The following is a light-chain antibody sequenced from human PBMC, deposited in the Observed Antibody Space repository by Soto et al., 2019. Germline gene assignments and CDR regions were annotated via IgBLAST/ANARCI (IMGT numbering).Light chain of an antibody. CDR2: GAS. V-gene: IGKV3-20*01. CDR1: QSVSSSY. Sequence: EIVLTQSPGTLSLPPGQRATLSCRASQSVSSSYLAWYQQKPGQAPRLLIYGASSRATGIPDRLIGSGSGTDLTLTISRLEPEDFAVYYCHHYGTSPLTFGQGTKVEIK. J-gene: IGKJ1*01. CDR3: HHYGTSPLT.